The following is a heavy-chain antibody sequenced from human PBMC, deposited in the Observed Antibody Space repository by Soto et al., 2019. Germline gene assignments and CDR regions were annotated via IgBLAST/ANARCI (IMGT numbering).Heavy chain of an antibody. CDR1: DSTSIIHI. CDR2: IFLNGRDK. D-gene: IGHD1-26*01. J-gene: IGHJ4*02. V-gene: IGHV3-30*04. CDR3: ARDDEHGSNCDLAY. Sequence: VQLVESGGAWVHPGGSRSRPFQASDSTSIIHIMPGFRQAQARGLGGVALIFLNGRDKEYADSVKGRFTVSRDNSNNRLYLQMDSLRPEDTAIYYCARDDEHGSNCDLAYWGQGALITVSS.